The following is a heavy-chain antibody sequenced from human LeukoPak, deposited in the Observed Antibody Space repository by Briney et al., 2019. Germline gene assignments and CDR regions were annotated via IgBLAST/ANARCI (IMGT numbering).Heavy chain of an antibody. CDR2: ISAYNGNT. J-gene: IGHJ4*02. Sequence: ASVKVSCKASGYTFTSYGISWVRQAPGQGLEWVGWISAYNGNTNYAQKLQGRVTMTTDTSTSTAYMELRSLRSDDTAVYYCARGTYSGYDKLGKFDYWGQGTLVTVSS. D-gene: IGHD5-12*01. CDR1: GYTFTSYG. CDR3: ARGTYSGYDKLGKFDY. V-gene: IGHV1-18*01.